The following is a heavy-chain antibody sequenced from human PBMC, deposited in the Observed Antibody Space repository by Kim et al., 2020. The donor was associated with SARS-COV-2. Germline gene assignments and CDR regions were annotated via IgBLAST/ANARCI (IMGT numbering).Heavy chain of an antibody. J-gene: IGHJ5*02. Sequence: ETLSLTCTVSGGSISSYYWSWIRQPPGKGLEWIGYIYYSGSTNYNPSLKSRVTISVDTSKNQFSLKLSSVTAADTAVYYCARRRGGNPGWFDPWGQGTLV. CDR3: ARRRGGNPGWFDP. CDR1: GGSISSYY. CDR2: IYYSGST. D-gene: IGHD2-15*01. V-gene: IGHV4-59*08.